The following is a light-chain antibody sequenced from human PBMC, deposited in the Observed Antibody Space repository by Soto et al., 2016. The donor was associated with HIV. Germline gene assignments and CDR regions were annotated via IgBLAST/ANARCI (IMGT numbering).Light chain of an antibody. CDR2: KTS. CDR1: QSISAW. V-gene: IGKV1-5*03. Sequence: IRMTQSPSTLAASVGDRVTMTCRASQSISAWLAWYQQKPGKAPNLLIFKTSTLEVGVPSRFSGSGSGTDFTLTLSSVQPDDVGTYYCQQYNTVPWTFGQGTKLEMK. J-gene: IGKJ1*01. CDR3: QQYNTVPWT.